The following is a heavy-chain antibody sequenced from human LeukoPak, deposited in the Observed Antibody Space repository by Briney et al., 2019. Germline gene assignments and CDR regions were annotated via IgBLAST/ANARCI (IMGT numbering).Heavy chain of an antibody. V-gene: IGHV1-2*02. CDR2: INPNSGGT. CDR1: GYTFTGYY. Sequence: ASVKVSCKASGYTFTGYYTHWVRQAPGQGLEWMGWINPNSGGTNYAQKFQGRVTMTRDTSISTAYMELSRLRSDDTAVYYCAREMHLEYYGSGRKSFDPWGQGTLVTVSS. CDR3: AREMHLEYYGSGRKSFDP. J-gene: IGHJ5*02. D-gene: IGHD3-10*01.